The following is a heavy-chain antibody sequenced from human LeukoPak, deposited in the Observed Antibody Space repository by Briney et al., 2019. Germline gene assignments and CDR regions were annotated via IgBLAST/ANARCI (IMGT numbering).Heavy chain of an antibody. D-gene: IGHD3-22*01. Sequence: PSETLSLTCTVSGGSISSYYWSWIRQPPGKGLEWIGDIYYSGSTNYNPSLKSRVTILVDTSKNQFSLKLSSVTAADTAVYYCARDRLPYYYDSSGYSRWYFDLRGRGTLVTVSS. CDR2: IYYSGST. CDR3: ARDRLPYYYDSSGYSRWYFDL. CDR1: GGSISSYY. V-gene: IGHV4-59*01. J-gene: IGHJ2*01.